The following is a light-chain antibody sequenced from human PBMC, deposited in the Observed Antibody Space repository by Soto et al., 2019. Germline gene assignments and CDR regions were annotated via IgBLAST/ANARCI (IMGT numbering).Light chain of an antibody. J-gene: IGKJ3*01. CDR1: QSVSGSY. V-gene: IGKV3-20*01. CDR3: QQYGSSPLFI. CDR2: GAS. Sequence: EIVLTQSPGTLSLSPGERATLSCRASQSVSGSYLACYQQKPGQAPRLLIYGASSRATGIPDRFSGSGSGTDFTLTISRLEPEDFAVYYCQQYGSSPLFIFGPGTTVDIK.